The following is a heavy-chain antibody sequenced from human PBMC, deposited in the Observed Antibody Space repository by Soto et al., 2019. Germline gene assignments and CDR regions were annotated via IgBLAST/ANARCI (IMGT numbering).Heavy chain of an antibody. CDR3: AHSPRGEIEY. D-gene: IGHD3-16*01. CDR2: VYWDDDK. V-gene: IGHV2-5*02. J-gene: IGHJ4*02. Sequence: QITLKESSPTLVKPTQTLTLTCTFSGFSLNTRGVGVDWIRQPPGKALEWLALVYWDDDKRYSPSLKNRLTITKDTSENQVVLTMTNMDPVDTATYYCAHSPRGEIEYWGQGTQVTVSS. CDR1: GFSLNTRGVG.